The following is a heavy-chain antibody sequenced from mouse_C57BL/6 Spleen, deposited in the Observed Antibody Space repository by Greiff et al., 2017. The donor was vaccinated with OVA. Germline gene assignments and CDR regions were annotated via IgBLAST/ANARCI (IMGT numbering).Heavy chain of an antibody. CDR3: AIPEGHYYAMDY. J-gene: IGHJ4*01. CDR2: IHPSDSDT. V-gene: IGHV1-74*01. CDR1: GYTFASYW. Sequence: QVHVKQSGAELVKPGASVKVSCKASGYTFASYWMHWVKQRPGQGLEWIGRIHPSDSDTNYNQKFKGKATLTVDKSSSTAYMQLSSLTSEDSAVYYCAIPEGHYYAMDYWGQGTSVTVSS.